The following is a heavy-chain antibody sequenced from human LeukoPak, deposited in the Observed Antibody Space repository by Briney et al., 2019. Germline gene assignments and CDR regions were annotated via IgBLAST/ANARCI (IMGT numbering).Heavy chain of an antibody. Sequence: SETPSLTCTVSGYSISSGYYWGWIRQPAGKGLEWIGRIYISGSTNYNPSLKSRVTMSVDTSKNQFSLKLSSVTAADTAVYYCARDRGTWNDDGFDYWGQGTLVTVSS. CDR1: GYSISSGYY. CDR3: ARDRGTWNDDGFDY. J-gene: IGHJ4*02. D-gene: IGHD1-1*01. CDR2: IYISGST. V-gene: IGHV4-4*07.